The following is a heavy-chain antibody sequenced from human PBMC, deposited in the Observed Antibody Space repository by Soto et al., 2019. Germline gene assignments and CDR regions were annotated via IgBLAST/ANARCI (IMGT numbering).Heavy chain of an antibody. CDR3: ARVLGYCSSTSCYNWFDP. Sequence: ASVKVSCKASGGTFSSYTISWVRQAPGQGLEWMGRIIPILGIANYAQKFQGRVTITADKSTSTAYMELSSLRSEDTAVYYCARVLGYCSSTSCYNWFDPWGQGTLVTSPQ. D-gene: IGHD2-2*01. V-gene: IGHV1-69*02. CDR2: IIPILGIA. CDR1: GGTFSSYT. J-gene: IGHJ5*02.